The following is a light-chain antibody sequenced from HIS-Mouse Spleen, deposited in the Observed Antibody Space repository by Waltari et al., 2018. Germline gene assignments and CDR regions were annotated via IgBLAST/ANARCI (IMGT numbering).Light chain of an antibody. CDR3: YSTDSSGNHRV. Sequence: SYELTQPPSVSVSPGHTARITCSGSACPKNSPYWYQQKSGQAPVLVIYEDSKRPSGTPERFSGSSSGTMATLTISGAQVEDEADYYCYSTDSSGNHRVFGGGTKLTVL. J-gene: IGLJ2*01. CDR2: EDS. CDR1: ACPKNS. V-gene: IGLV3-10*01.